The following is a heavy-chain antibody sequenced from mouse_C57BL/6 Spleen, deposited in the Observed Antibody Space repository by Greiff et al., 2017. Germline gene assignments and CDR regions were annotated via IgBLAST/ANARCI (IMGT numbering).Heavy chain of an antibody. CDR1: GYTFTSYW. D-gene: IGHD1-1*01. CDR3: ARYYGSSYYAMDY. V-gene: IGHV1-64*01. CDR2: IQPNSGST. J-gene: IGHJ4*01. Sequence: QVHVKQPGAELVKPGASVKLSCKASGYTFTSYWMHWVKQRPGQGLEWIGMIQPNSGSTNYNEKFKSKATLTVDKSSSTAYMKLSSLTSEDSAVYYCARYYGSSYYAMDYWGQGTSVTVSS.